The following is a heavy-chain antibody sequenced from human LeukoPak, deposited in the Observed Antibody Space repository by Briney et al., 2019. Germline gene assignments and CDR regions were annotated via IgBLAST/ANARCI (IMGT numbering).Heavy chain of an antibody. D-gene: IGHD6-19*01. CDR2: IYYSGST. CDR1: GGSISSYY. CDR3: AGSIAVAGIFDY. J-gene: IGHJ4*02. Sequence: SETLSLTCTVSGGSISSYYWSWIRQPPGKGLEWIGYIYYSGSTNYNPSLKSRVTILVDTSKNQFSLKLSSVTAADTAVYYCAGSIAVAGIFDYWGQGTLVTVSS. V-gene: IGHV4-59*01.